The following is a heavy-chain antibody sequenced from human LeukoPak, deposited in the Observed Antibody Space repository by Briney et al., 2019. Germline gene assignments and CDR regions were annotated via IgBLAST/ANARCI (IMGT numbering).Heavy chain of an antibody. CDR1: GYSFTSYW. CDR2: IYPGDSDT. CDR3: ARPSHTISADPDAFDI. J-gene: IGHJ3*02. D-gene: IGHD3-9*01. Sequence: GESLKISCQGSGYSFTSYWIGWVRQLPGKGLEWMGIIYPGDSDTRYSPSFQGQVTTSADKSISTAYLQWSSLKASDTAMYYCARPSHTISADPDAFDIWGQGTMVTVSS. V-gene: IGHV5-51*01.